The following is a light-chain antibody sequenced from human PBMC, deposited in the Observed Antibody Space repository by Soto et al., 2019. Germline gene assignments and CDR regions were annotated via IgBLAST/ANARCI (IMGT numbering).Light chain of an antibody. CDR2: GAS. J-gene: IGKJ4*01. CDR3: QQYGRLLT. V-gene: IGKV3-20*01. Sequence: EMVLTQSPGTLSLSPGERATLSCRASQSVTSGYLAWYQQKPGQAPRLLIYGASSRATGIPDRFSGSGSGTDFTLTISRLEPEDFAVYYCQQYGRLLTFGGGTKVDIK. CDR1: QSVTSGY.